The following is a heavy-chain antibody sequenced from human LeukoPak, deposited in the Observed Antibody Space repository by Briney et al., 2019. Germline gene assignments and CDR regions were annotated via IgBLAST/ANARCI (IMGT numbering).Heavy chain of an antibody. CDR1: GGSISSSSYY. Sequence: ESSETLSLTCTVSGGSISSSSYYWGWIRQPPGKGLEWIGSIYYSGSTYYNPSLKSRVTISVDTSKNQFSLKLSSVTAADTAVYYCASNIAVAGTIWYFDLWGRGTLVTVSS. CDR3: ASNIAVAGTIWYFDL. CDR2: IYYSGST. V-gene: IGHV4-39*07. J-gene: IGHJ2*01. D-gene: IGHD6-19*01.